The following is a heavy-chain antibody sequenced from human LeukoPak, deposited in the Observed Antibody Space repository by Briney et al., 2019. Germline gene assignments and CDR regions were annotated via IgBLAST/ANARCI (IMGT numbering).Heavy chain of an antibody. CDR1: GFTFSSYW. CDR3: ARGPRYRVEYFQH. CDR2: IKQDESEK. J-gene: IGHJ1*01. D-gene: IGHD2-2*01. V-gene: IGHV3-7*03. Sequence: GFLRLSCAASGFTFSSYWMSWVRQAPGKGLEWVANIKQDESEKYYVDSVKGRFTISRDNAKNSLYLQMNSLRAEDTAVYYCARGPRYRVEYFQHWGQGTLVTVSS.